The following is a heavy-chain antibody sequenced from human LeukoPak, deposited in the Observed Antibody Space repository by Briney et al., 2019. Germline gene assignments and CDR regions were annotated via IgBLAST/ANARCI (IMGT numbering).Heavy chain of an antibody. CDR2: IYYSGST. CDR1: GSSLSNYY. CDR3: ARTFQAPSYGDSDSRTKYPYSMDV. Sequence: SETLSLTCTVSGSSLSNYYWSWIRLPPGKGLEWIGYIYYSGSTNYNPSLKSRVTISVDTSKTQFSLKLSSVTAADTAVYYCARTFQAPSYGDSDSRTKYPYSMDVWGQGTMVAVSS. D-gene: IGHD4-17*01. V-gene: IGHV4-59*12. J-gene: IGHJ6*02.